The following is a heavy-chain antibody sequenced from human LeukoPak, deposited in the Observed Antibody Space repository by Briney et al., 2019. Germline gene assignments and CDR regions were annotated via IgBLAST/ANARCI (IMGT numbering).Heavy chain of an antibody. D-gene: IGHD7-27*01. CDR3: ARGVVWGRGGFDI. Sequence: GGSLRLSCAASGFTFSRYWMSWVRQAPGKGLEWVANIKQDGSEKYYVDSVKGRFTISRDNAKNSLYLQMNSLRAEDTAVYYCARGVVWGRGGFDIWGQGTMVTVSS. CDR1: GFTFSRYW. J-gene: IGHJ3*02. V-gene: IGHV3-7*04. CDR2: IKQDGSEK.